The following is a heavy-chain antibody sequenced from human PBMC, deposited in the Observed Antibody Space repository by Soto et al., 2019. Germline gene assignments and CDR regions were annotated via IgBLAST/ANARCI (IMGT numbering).Heavy chain of an antibody. V-gene: IGHV3-7*01. J-gene: IGHJ3*02. CDR2: IKQGGSEK. Sequence: GSLRLSCPASGFTFRTNWMSWVRQAPGKGLEWVANIKQGGSEKYYVDSVKGRFTISRDNAKNSLYLQMNSLRAEDTAVYYCARAVAGAFDIWGQGTMVTVSS. D-gene: IGHD2-15*01. CDR1: GFTFRTNW. CDR3: ARAVAGAFDI.